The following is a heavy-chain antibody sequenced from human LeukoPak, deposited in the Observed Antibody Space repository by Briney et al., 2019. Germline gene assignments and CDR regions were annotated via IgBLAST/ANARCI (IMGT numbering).Heavy chain of an antibody. V-gene: IGHV3-21*04. CDR1: GFTFSSYS. CDR2: ISSSSSYI. J-gene: IGHJ4*02. D-gene: IGHD6-13*01. CDR3: AKHYTGSSRPYDS. Sequence: GGSLRLSCAASGFTFSSYSMNWVRQAPGKGLEWVSSISSSSSYIYYADSVKGRFTISRDNAKNSLYLHMNSLRAEDTAIYYCAKHYTGSSRPYDSWGQGTLVTVSS.